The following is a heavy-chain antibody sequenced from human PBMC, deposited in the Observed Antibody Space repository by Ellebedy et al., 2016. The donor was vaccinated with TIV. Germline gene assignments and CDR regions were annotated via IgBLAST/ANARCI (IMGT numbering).Heavy chain of an antibody. CDR1: GFTFDDYA. CDR2: ISWNSGSI. CDR3: ARGGTESYYDFWSGYRRGYYYYMDV. Sequence: GGSLRLSXAASGFTFDDYAMHWVRQAPGKGLEWVSGISWNSGSIGYADSVKGRFTISRDNAKNSLYLQMNSLRAEDTAVYYCARGGTESYYDFWSGYRRGYYYYMDVWGKGTTVTVSS. J-gene: IGHJ6*03. D-gene: IGHD3-3*01. V-gene: IGHV3-9*01.